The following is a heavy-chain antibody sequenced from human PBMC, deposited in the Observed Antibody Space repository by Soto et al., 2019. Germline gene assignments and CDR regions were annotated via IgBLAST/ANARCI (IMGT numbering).Heavy chain of an antibody. J-gene: IGHJ4*02. Sequence: AASVKVSCKVSGYTLTELSMHWVRQAPGKGLEWMGGFDPEDGETIYAQKFQGRVTMTEDTSTDTAYMELSSLRSEDTAVYYCATDRRALRGVIVYYFDYWGQGTLVTVSS. CDR3: ATDRRALRGVIVYYFDY. D-gene: IGHD3-10*01. V-gene: IGHV1-24*01. CDR1: GYTLTELS. CDR2: FDPEDGET.